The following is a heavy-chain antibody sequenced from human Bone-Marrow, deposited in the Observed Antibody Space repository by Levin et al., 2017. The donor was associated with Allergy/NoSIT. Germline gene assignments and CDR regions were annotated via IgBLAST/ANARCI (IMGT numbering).Heavy chain of an antibody. V-gene: IGHV4-30-4*01. CDR2: IYYSGST. Sequence: PSETLSLTCTVSGGSISSADHYWSWIRQPPGKGLELIGFIYYSGSTYYNPSLKSRGTISVDTSKNQFSLSVNSMTAADTAVYFCARVGYGYGNYYGMDVWGQGTTVTVSS. CDR3: ARVGYGYGNYYGMDV. D-gene: IGHD5-18*01. CDR1: GGSISSADHY. J-gene: IGHJ6*02.